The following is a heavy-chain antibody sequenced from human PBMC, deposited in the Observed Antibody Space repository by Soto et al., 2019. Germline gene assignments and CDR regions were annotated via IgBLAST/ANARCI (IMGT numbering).Heavy chain of an antibody. CDR2: IKQDGSEK. CDR1: GFTFSSYW. CDR3: VTGLLWFGELASDAFDI. J-gene: IGHJ3*02. D-gene: IGHD3-10*01. V-gene: IGHV3-7*01. Sequence: EVQLVESGGGLVQPGGSLRLSCAASGFTFSSYWMSWVRQAPGKGLVWVANIKQDGSEKYYVDSVKGRFTISRDNAKNSLYLQMNSLSAEDTAVYYCVTGLLWFGELASDAFDIWGQGTMVTVSS.